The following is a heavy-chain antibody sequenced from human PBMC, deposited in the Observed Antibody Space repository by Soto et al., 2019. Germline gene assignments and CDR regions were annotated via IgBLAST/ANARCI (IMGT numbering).Heavy chain of an antibody. J-gene: IGHJ4*02. CDR3: AKDRGTDC. CDR2: ISYDGSNK. Sequence: QVQLVESGGGVVQPGRSLRLSCAASRFTFSSYGMHWVRQAPGKGLEWVAVISYDGSNKYYADYVKGRFTISRDNSKNTLYLQMSSLRVEDTAVYYCAKDRGTDCWGQGTMVTVSS. V-gene: IGHV3-30*18. CDR1: RFTFSSYG.